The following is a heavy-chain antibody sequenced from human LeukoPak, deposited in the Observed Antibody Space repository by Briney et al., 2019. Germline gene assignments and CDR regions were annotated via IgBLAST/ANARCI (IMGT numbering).Heavy chain of an antibody. CDR3: AKTQYYYDSSGYYHLIDY. J-gene: IGHJ4*02. CDR1: GFTFSSYA. V-gene: IGHV3-23*01. Sequence: EGSLRLSCAASGFTFSSYAMSWVRQAPGKGLEWVSAISGSGGSTYYADSVKGRFTISRDNSKNTLYLQMNSLRAEDTAVYYCAKTQYYYDSSGYYHLIDYWGQGTLVTVSS. D-gene: IGHD3-22*01. CDR2: ISGSGGST.